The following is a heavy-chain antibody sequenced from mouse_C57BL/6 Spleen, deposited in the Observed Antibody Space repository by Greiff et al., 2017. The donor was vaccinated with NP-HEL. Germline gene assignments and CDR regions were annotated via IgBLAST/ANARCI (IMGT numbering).Heavy chain of an antibody. V-gene: IGHV1-81*01. J-gene: IGHJ2*01. Sequence: QVQLQQSGAELARPGASVKLSCKASGYTFTSYGISWVKQRPGQGLEWIGEIYPRSGNTYYNEKFKGKATLTADKSSSTAYMQLRSLPSAAPAVYFCARSRLQDFDYWGQGTTLTVSA. CDR3: ARSRLQDFDY. CDR1: GYTFTSYG. D-gene: IGHD2-13*01. CDR2: IYPRSGNT.